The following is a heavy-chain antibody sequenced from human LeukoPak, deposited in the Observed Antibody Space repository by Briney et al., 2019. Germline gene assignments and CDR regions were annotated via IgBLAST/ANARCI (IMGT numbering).Heavy chain of an antibody. J-gene: IGHJ4*02. D-gene: IGHD4-17*01. Sequence: PSETLSLTCTVSGGSISSYYWSWIRQPPGKGLEWIGYIYYSGSTNYNPSLKSRVTISVDTSKNQFSLKLSSVTAADTAVYYCARDYGNYFDYWGQGTLVTVSS. V-gene: IGHV4-59*01. CDR2: IYYSGST. CDR1: GGSISSYY. CDR3: ARDYGNYFDY.